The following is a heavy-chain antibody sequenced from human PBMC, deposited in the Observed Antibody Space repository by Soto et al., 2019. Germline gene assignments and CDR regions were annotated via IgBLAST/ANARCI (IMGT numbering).Heavy chain of an antibody. V-gene: IGHV1-3*01. J-gene: IGHJ4*02. CDR3: ARERKHIVVVTAWDY. D-gene: IGHD2-21*02. CDR1: GYTFTSYA. CDR2: INAGNGNT. Sequence: ASVKVSCKASGYTFTSYAMHWVRQAPGQRLEWMGWINAGNGNTKYSQKFQGRVTITRDTSASTAYMELSSLRSEDTAVYYCARERKHIVVVTAWDYWGQGTLVTVSS.